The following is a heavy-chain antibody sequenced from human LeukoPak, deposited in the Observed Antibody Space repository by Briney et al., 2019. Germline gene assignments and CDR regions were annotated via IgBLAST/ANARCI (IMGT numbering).Heavy chain of an antibody. CDR2: IYSSGPT. V-gene: IGHV3-53*01. J-gene: IGHJ3*02. CDR1: GFTVYTHY. CDR3: AKDLGIIGTTHAFDI. Sequence: PGGSLKLSCAASGFTVYTHYMGWVRQAPGKGLECVSVIYSSGPTYYADSVKGRVTISRDNSKNTLYPQMNSLRAEDTAVYYCAKDLGIIGTTHAFDIRGQGTVVTVSS. D-gene: IGHD1-14*01.